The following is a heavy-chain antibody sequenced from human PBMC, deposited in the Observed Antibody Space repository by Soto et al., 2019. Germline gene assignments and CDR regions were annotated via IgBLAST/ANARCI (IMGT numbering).Heavy chain of an antibody. CDR2: IWYDGSNK. V-gene: IGHV3-33*01. D-gene: IGHD1-20*01. CDR1: GFTFSSYG. Sequence: GSLRLSCAASGFTFSSYGMHWVRQAPGKGLEWVAVIWYDGSNKYYADSVKGRFTISRDNSKNTLYLQMNSLRAEDTAVYYCASINDAFEIWGQGTMVTVAS. CDR3: ASINDAFEI. J-gene: IGHJ3*02.